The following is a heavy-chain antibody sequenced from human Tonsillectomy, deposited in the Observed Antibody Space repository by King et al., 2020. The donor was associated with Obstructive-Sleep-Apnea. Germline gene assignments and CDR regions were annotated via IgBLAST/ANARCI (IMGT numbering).Heavy chain of an antibody. CDR2: ISYDGYNK. CDR3: AKAPGDYGVEYFQH. V-gene: IGHV3-30*18. J-gene: IGHJ1*01. Sequence: QLQESGGGVVQPGRSLRLSCAASGFTFSNYGMHWVRQAPGKGLEWVAVISYDGYNKYYVDSVKGRFTISRDNSKNTLYLQMDSLRPEDTAVYYCAKAPGDYGVEYFQHWGQGTLVTVSS. D-gene: IGHD4-17*01. CDR1: GFTFSNYG.